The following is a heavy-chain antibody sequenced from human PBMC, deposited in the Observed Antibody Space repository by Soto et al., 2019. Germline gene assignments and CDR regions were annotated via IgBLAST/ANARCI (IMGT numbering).Heavy chain of an antibody. Sequence: SETLSLTCTVSGGSISGHYWIWIRQPPGEGMEWIGYIFYSGSTTYNNNPSLKSRVSISVDTSKNQFYLSLSSVTAADTAVYYCARVGSSGWSPDYWGHGTLVTVSS. CDR2: IFYSGSTTY. CDR3: ARVGSSGWSPDY. V-gene: IGHV4-59*11. D-gene: IGHD6-19*01. CDR1: GGSISGHY. J-gene: IGHJ4*01.